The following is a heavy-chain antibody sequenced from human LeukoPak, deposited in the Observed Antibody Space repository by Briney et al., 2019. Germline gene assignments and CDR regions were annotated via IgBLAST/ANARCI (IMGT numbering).Heavy chain of an antibody. Sequence: ASVKVSCTASGGTFSSYTISWVRQAPGQGLEWMGTIIPILGIANYAQKFQGRVTITADKSTSTAYMELSSLRSEGTAVYYCARGNTVVPVAIPGDWFDPWGQGSLVTVSS. CDR2: IIPILGIA. CDR1: GGTFSSYT. V-gene: IGHV1-69*02. J-gene: IGHJ5*02. D-gene: IGHD2-2*01. CDR3: ARGNTVVPVAIPGDWFDP.